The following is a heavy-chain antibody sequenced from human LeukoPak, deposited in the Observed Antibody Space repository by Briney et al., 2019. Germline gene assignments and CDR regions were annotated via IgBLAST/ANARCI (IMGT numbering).Heavy chain of an antibody. V-gene: IGHV4-34*01. J-gene: IGHJ4*02. Sequence: PSETLSLTCAVYGGSFSGYYWSWIRQPPGKGLEWIGEINHSGSTNYNPSLKSRVTISVDTSKNQFSLKLSSVTAADTAVYYCARGVYSSGWLGIWGQGTLVTVSS. D-gene: IGHD6-19*01. CDR3: ARGVYSSGWLGI. CDR1: GGSFSGYY. CDR2: INHSGST.